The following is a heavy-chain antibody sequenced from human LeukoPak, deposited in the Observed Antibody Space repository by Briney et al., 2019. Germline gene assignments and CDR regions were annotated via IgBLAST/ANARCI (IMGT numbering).Heavy chain of an antibody. V-gene: IGHV3-30-3*01. CDR1: GFTFSSYA. D-gene: IGHD3-22*01. CDR2: ISYDGSNK. Sequence: GGSLRLSCAASGFTFSSYAKHWVRPAPGKGLEWVAVISYDGSNKYYADSVKGRFTISRDNSKNTLYLQMNSLRAEDTAVYYCAREYYDSSGRLPVDAFDIWGQGTMVTVSS. CDR3: AREYYDSSGRLPVDAFDI. J-gene: IGHJ3*02.